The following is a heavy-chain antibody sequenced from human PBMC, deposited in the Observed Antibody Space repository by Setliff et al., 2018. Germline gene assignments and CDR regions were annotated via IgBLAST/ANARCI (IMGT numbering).Heavy chain of an antibody. Sequence: SVTVSCKASGYTFTDKAIHWVRQAPGQRLEWMGWNHAGNGITEYSQDFQGRVSITRDTSASTAYMELRSLTSEDMAVYYCARSTDSNGYYGFDSWGQGTLVTVSS. CDR3: ARSTDSNGYYGFDS. CDR2: NHAGNGIT. D-gene: IGHD3-22*01. V-gene: IGHV1-3*02. CDR1: GYTFTDKA. J-gene: IGHJ4*02.